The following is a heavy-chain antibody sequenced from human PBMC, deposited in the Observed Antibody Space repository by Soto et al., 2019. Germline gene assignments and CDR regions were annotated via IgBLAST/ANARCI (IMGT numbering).Heavy chain of an antibody. Sequence: QVQLVESGGGVVQPGRSLRLSCAASGFTFSSYAMHWVRQAPGKGLEWVAVISYDGSNKYYADSVKGRFTISRDNSKNTLYRQMNSLRAEDTAVYYCAREGAVATYHYYYGMDVWGQGTTVTVSS. V-gene: IGHV3-30-3*01. CDR1: GFTFSSYA. J-gene: IGHJ6*02. CDR3: AREGAVATYHYYYGMDV. CDR2: ISYDGSNK. D-gene: IGHD5-12*01.